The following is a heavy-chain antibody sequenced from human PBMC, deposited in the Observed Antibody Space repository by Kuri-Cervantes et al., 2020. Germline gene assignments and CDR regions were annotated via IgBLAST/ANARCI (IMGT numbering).Heavy chain of an antibody. CDR2: ISSSSTI. CDR1: GFTFDDYA. J-gene: IGHJ4*02. CDR3: ARSFRRGI. D-gene: IGHD3-16*01. Sequence: GESLKISCAASGFTFDDYAMHWVRQAPGKGLEWVSYISSSSTIYYADSVKGRFTISRDNAKNSLYLQMNSLRDEDTAVYYCARSFRRGIWGQGTLVPSPQ. V-gene: IGHV3-69-1*01.